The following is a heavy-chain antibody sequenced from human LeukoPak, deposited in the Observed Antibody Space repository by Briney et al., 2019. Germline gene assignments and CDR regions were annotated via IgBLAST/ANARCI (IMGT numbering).Heavy chain of an antibody. Sequence: GGSLRLSCEVSEFPFSIYAMAWVRQAPGQGLEWVSAIDASGSDTYYTDSVKGRFTISRDNSKNPVYLQMNSLRVEDTAVCYCADYRKPQGLDYWGQGTLVTVSS. CDR3: ADYRKPQGLDY. D-gene: IGHD1-14*01. V-gene: IGHV3-23*01. CDR1: EFPFSIYA. CDR2: IDASGSDT. J-gene: IGHJ4*02.